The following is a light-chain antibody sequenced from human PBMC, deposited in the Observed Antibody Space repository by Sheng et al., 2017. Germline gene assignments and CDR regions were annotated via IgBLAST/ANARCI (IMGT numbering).Light chain of an antibody. CDR3: QQYNSVPFT. CDR1: QDIDNY. CDR2: DAS. J-gene: IGKJ3*01. Sequence: DIQMTQSPSSLSASVGDSVTITCQASQDIDNYLNWYQQKPGKAPKLLIYDASNLETGVPSRFSGTGSGTDFTLTISSLQPEDFASYYCQQYNSVPFTFGPGTKVEIK. V-gene: IGKV1-33*01.